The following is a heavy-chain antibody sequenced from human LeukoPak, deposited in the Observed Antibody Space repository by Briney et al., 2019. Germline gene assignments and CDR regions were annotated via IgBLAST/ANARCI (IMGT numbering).Heavy chain of an antibody. CDR3: ARGTQSPVSGYFDF. D-gene: IGHD3-10*01. CDR1: GFTFSSYA. CDR2: ISGSGNKI. V-gene: IGHV3-48*03. J-gene: IGHJ4*02. Sequence: GGSLRLSCAASGFTFSSYAMSWVRQAPGKGLEWVSYISGSGNKIKYADSVKGRFTISRDNAKNSLYLQMNSLRAEDTAVYYCARGTQSPVSGYFDFWGQGTLVTVSS.